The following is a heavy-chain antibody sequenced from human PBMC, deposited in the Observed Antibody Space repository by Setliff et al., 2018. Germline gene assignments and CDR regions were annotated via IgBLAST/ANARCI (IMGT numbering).Heavy chain of an antibody. CDR3: ARDGGEY. V-gene: IGHV3-21*01. CDR1: GFTFSHNA. Sequence: PGGSLRLSCATSGFTFSHNAMNWVRLAPGKGLQWVSSISGDGIYIHYADSVKGRFSISRDNADNKLYLQMASLRAEDTAVYYCARDGGEYWGQGTLVTVSS. CDR2: ISGDGIYI. D-gene: IGHD3-16*01. J-gene: IGHJ4*02.